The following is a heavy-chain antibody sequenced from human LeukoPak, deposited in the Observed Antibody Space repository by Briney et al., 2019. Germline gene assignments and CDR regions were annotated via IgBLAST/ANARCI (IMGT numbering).Heavy chain of an antibody. D-gene: IGHD1-26*01. J-gene: IGHJ4*02. V-gene: IGHV3-30*02. Sequence: GGSLRLSCAASGFSFSNNGMHWVRQAPGKGLEWVAFIQSDGTNEYYADSVKGRFTISRDNSKNTLYLQINSLRAEDTALYYCAKARGTYCVVSWGQGTLVTVSS. CDR1: GFSFSNNG. CDR3: AKARGTYCVVS. CDR2: IQSDGTNE.